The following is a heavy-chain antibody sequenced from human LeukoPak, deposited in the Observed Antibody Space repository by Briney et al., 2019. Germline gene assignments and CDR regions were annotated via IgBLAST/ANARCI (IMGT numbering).Heavy chain of an antibody. V-gene: IGHV3-21*01. CDR2: ISSSSSYI. CDR3: ARDGAYCGGDCYSPHPTDV. J-gene: IGHJ6*04. Sequence: GGSLRLSCAASGFTFSSYSMNWVRQAPGKGLEWVSSISSSSSYIYYADSVKGRFTISRDNAKNSLYLQMNSLRAEDTAVYYCARDGAYCGGDCYSPHPTDVWGKGTMVTVSS. D-gene: IGHD2-21*02. CDR1: GFTFSSYS.